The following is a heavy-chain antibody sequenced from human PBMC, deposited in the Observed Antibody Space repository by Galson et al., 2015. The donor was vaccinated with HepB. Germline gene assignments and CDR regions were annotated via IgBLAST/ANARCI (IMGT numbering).Heavy chain of an antibody. CDR1: GGSFSGYY. CDR2: INHSGST. CDR3: ARGYAFDI. Sequence: SETLSLTCAVYGGSFSGYYWSWIRQPPGKGLEWIGEINHSGSTNYNPSLKSRVTISVDTSKNQFSLKLSSVTAADTAVYYCARGYAFDIWGQGTMVTVSS. V-gene: IGHV4-34*01. J-gene: IGHJ3*02.